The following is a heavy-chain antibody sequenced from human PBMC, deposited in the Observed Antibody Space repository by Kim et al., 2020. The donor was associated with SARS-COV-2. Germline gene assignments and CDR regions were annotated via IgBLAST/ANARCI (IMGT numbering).Heavy chain of an antibody. CDR2: ISSSGTT. V-gene: IGHV3-23*01. CDR3: AKDDWSPRGMGV. J-gene: IGHJ6*02. Sequence: GGSLRLSCAASGFTFSTSAMSWVRQAPGKGLDWVSGISSSGTTYYADSVKGRFTISRDNSKNTLYLRMNSLRVEDTALYYCAKDDWSPRGMGVWGQGTTVTVSS. D-gene: IGHD3-9*01. CDR1: GFTFSTSA.